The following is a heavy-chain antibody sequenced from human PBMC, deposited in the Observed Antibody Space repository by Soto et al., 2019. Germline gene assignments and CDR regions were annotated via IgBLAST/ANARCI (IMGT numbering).Heavy chain of an antibody. V-gene: IGHV3-21*01. Sequence: EVQLVESGGGLVKPGGSLRLSCAASGFTFSSYSMNWVRQAPGKGLEWVSCISSSRSYIYYADSVKGRFTISRDNAKNSLYLTMNSLRAEDTDVYYCARGGKARNECFHHWGQGTLVTVSS. CDR3: ARGGKARNECFHH. J-gene: IGHJ1*01. CDR2: ISSSRSYI. CDR1: GFTFSSYS. D-gene: IGHD3-16*01.